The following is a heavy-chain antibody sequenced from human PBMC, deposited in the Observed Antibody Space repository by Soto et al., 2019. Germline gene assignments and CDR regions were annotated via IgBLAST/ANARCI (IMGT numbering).Heavy chain of an antibody. V-gene: IGHV3-15*01. CDR1: GFTFANAW. D-gene: IGHD2-8*01. CDR3: TTPHGRNAFDI. J-gene: IGHJ3*02. Sequence: ESGGGLVKPGGSLRLSCVASGFTFANAWMSWVRQAPGRGLEWVGRIKSKTEGGTTNYAAPVKDRFTISRDDSKNTMFLQMNSLKTEDTAVYYCTTPHGRNAFDIWGQGTMVTVSS. CDR2: IKSKTEGGTT.